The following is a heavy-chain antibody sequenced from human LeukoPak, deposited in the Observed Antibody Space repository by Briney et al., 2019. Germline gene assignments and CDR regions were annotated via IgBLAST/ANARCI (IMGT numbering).Heavy chain of an antibody. CDR1: GYTFTGYY. CDR3: AREGVPAAIDNWFGP. D-gene: IGHD2-2*02. J-gene: IGHJ5*02. Sequence: ASVKVSCKASGYTFTGYYMHWVRQAPGQGLEWMGWINPNSGGTNYAQKFQGRVTMTRDTSISTAYMELSRLRSDDTAVYYCAREGVPAAIDNWFGPWGQGTLVTVSS. V-gene: IGHV1-2*02. CDR2: INPNSGGT.